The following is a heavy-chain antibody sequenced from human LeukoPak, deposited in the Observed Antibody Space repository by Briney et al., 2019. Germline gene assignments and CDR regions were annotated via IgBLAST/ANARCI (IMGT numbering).Heavy chain of an antibody. V-gene: IGHV4-31*03. CDR3: ARVPITDDAFDI. J-gene: IGHJ3*02. CDR2: IYYSGST. Sequence: SETLSLTCTVSGGSISSGGYYWSSIRQHPGKGLEWIGYIYYSGSTYYNPSLKSRVTISVDTSKNQFSLKLSSVTAADTAVYYCARVPITDDAFDIWGQGTMVTVSS. CDR1: GGSISSGGYY. D-gene: IGHD5-24*01.